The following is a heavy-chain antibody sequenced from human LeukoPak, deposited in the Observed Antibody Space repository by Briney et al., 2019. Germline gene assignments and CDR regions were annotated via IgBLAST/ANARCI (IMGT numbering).Heavy chain of an antibody. CDR2: ITSSDSSV. Sequence: MAGGSLRLSCAASGFTFSDYFMSWIRQAPGKGLEWVAYITSSDSSVYYADSVQGRFTISRDNAKNSLYLQMNSLRAEDTAVYYCARRLPIAGGSSHAFNVWGQGTMVTVSS. CDR3: ARRLPIAGGSSHAFNV. J-gene: IGHJ3*01. V-gene: IGHV3-11*04. D-gene: IGHD6-13*01. CDR1: GFTFSDYF.